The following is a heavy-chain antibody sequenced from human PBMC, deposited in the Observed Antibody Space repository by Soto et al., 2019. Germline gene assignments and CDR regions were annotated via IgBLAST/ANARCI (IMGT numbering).Heavy chain of an antibody. CDR1: GFTFSNYG. CDR3: AKSRDAYNFYFYYGMDV. J-gene: IGHJ6*02. V-gene: IGHV3-30*18. D-gene: IGHD2-2*01. CDR2: ILYDGSNK. Sequence: QVQLVESGGGVVQAGRSLRLSCAASGFTFSNYGMHWVRQTPGKGLEWVALILYDGSNKYYADSVKGRFTISRDNSENTLYLQVSSLRAEDTAVYYCAKSRDAYNFYFYYGMDVWGQGTTVTVSS.